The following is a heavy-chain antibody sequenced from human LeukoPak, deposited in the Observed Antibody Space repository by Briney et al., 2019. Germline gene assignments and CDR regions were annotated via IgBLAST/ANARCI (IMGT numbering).Heavy chain of an antibody. CDR3: ARARPYCSSTSCYSHYYYYYYMDV. D-gene: IGHD2-2*01. CDR2: INPNSGGK. Sequence: ASVTVSCKASGYTFTVYYMHWVRQAPGQGLEWMGWINPNSGGKNYTEKFQRSVTMTRDTSISTAYMELSRLRSDDTAVYYCARARPYCSSTSCYSHYYYYYYMDVWGKGTTVTVSS. J-gene: IGHJ6*03. CDR1: GYTFTVYY. V-gene: IGHV1-2*02.